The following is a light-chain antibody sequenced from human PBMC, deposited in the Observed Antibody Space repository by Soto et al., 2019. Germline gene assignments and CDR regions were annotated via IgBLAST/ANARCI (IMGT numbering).Light chain of an antibody. Sequence: QSALTQPASVSGSPGQSITITCTGTSSDVGRYNYVSWYQQHPGKAPKLMIYEVRNRPSGVSYRFSGSKSGNTASLTISGLQPEDEADYYCCSYTRSNTYVFGSGTKVT. J-gene: IGLJ1*01. CDR2: EVR. CDR3: CSYTRSNTYV. V-gene: IGLV2-14*01. CDR1: SSDVGRYNY.